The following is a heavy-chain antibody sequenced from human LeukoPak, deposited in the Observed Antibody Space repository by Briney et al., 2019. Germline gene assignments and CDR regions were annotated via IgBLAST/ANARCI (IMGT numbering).Heavy chain of an antibody. CDR1: GFTFDDYA. J-gene: IGHJ3*02. Sequence: GGSLRLSCAASGFTFDDYAMHWVRQAPGKGLEWVSGISWNSGSMGYADSVKGRFTISRDNAKNSLYLQMNSLRAEDTALYYCAKASSGSYFRNDDAFDIWGQGTMVTVSS. CDR3: AKASSGSYFRNDDAFDI. D-gene: IGHD3-10*01. CDR2: ISWNSGSM. V-gene: IGHV3-9*01.